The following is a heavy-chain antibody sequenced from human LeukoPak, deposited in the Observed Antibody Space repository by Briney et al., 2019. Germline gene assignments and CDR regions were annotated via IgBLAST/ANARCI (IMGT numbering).Heavy chain of an antibody. D-gene: IGHD2-21*02. CDR2: IYSGGST. Sequence: GGSLRLSCAASGFTVSSNYMSWVRQAPGKGLEWVSVIYSGGSTYYADSVKGRFTISRDNSKNTLYLQMNSLRAEDTAVYYCARGLHIVMVTAIFDYWGQGTLVTVSS. CDR3: ARGLHIVMVTAIFDY. CDR1: GFTVSSNY. J-gene: IGHJ4*02. V-gene: IGHV3-53*05.